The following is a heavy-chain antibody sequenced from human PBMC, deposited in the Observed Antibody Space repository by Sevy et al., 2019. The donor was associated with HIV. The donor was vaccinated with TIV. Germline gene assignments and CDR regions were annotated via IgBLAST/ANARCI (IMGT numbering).Heavy chain of an antibody. Sequence: SETLSLTCTVSGGSVSSGSYYWSWIRQSPGKGLEWIGYIYYCGSTKYNPSLKSRVTISVDMSKNQFSLKLSSVIAADTAVYYCARRYCSSSSCFFDYWGQGTLVTVSS. V-gene: IGHV4-61*01. CDR2: IYYCGST. D-gene: IGHD2-2*01. CDR1: GGSVSSGSYY. CDR3: ARRYCSSSSCFFDY. J-gene: IGHJ4*02.